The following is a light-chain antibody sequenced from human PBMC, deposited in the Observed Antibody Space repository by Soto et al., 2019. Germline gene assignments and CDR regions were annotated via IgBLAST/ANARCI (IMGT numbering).Light chain of an antibody. V-gene: IGKV1-5*03. CDR3: HQYHNFPRT. CDR2: KAS. CDR1: QSINGW. J-gene: IGKJ1*01. Sequence: DIQLNQSPSTLSASVGDRVTITCLASQSINGWLAWYQQKPGQAPNLLIYKASTLESGVPSRFSGSGSGTEFTLTVSSLQPDDFATYYCHQYHNFPRTFGQGTKVDIK.